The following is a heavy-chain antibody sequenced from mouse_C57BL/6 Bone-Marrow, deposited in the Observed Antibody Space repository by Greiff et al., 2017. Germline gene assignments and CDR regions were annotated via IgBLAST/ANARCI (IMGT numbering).Heavy chain of an antibody. D-gene: IGHD1-1*01. Sequence: QVQLQQPGTELVKPGASVKLSCKASGYTFTSYWMHWVKQRPGQGLEWIGNINPSNGGTNYNEKFKSKATLTVDKSSSTAYMQLSSLASEDSAVYYCARSLLTTVVDSWFAYWGQGTLVTVSA. CDR1: GYTFTSYW. CDR2: INPSNGGT. CDR3: ARSLLTTVVDSWFAY. J-gene: IGHJ3*01. V-gene: IGHV1-53*01.